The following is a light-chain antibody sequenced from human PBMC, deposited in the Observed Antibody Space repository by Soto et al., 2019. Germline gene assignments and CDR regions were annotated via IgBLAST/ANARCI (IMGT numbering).Light chain of an antibody. J-gene: IGKJ1*01. CDR1: QGISNY. Sequence: DIQMTQSPSSLSASVGDRVSITCRASQGISNYLAWYQQKPGKVPKLLIYAASTLQSGVPSRFSGSGSGTDFTLTISSLQPEDVATYYCQKVTFGQGTKVEIK. V-gene: IGKV1-27*01. CDR2: AAS. CDR3: QKVT.